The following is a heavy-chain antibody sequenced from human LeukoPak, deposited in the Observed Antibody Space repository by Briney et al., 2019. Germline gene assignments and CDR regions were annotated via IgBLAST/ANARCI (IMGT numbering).Heavy chain of an antibody. CDR2: TYYRSKWYN. D-gene: IGHD2-15*01. J-gene: IGHJ6*02. V-gene: IGHV6-1*01. Sequence: SQTLSLTCAISGDSVSSNSAAWNWIRQSPSRGLEWLGRTYYRSKWYNDCAVSVKSRITINPDTSKNQFSLQLNSVTPEDTAVYYCARVGLWVGQYCSGGSCSQGDYYYGMDVWGQGTTVTVSS. CDR1: GDSVSSNSAA. CDR3: ARVGLWVGQYCSGGSCSQGDYYYGMDV.